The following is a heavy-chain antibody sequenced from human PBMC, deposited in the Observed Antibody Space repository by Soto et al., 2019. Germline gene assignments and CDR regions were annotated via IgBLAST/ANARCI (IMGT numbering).Heavy chain of an antibody. CDR1: GFTFSSYG. J-gene: IGHJ4*02. CDR2: ISSSSSYI. Sequence: PGGSLRLSCAASGFTFSSYGRNWVRQAPGKGLEWVSSISSSSSYIYYADSVKGRFTISRDNAKNSLYLQINSLRAEDTAVYYCARDRGRDHSSSRELDYWGQGTLVTVSS. D-gene: IGHD6-13*01. V-gene: IGHV3-21*01. CDR3: ARDRGRDHSSSRELDY.